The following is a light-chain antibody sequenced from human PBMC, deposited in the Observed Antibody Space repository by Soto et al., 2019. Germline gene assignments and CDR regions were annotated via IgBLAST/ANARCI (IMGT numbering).Light chain of an antibody. Sequence: DIQMTQSPSSLSASVGDRVIITCRASQGISNYLAWYQQKPGKVPKLLIYEASTLQSGVPSQFSGSGSGTDFTLTISSLQPEDVATYYCQKYNSAPWTFGQGTKVEIK. CDR2: EAS. CDR1: QGISNY. V-gene: IGKV1-27*01. CDR3: QKYNSAPWT. J-gene: IGKJ1*01.